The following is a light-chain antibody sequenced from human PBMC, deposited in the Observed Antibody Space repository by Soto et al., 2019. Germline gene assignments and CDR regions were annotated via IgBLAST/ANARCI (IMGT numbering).Light chain of an antibody. CDR1: SSNIGSNP. CDR2: SDN. J-gene: IGLJ2*01. CDR3: AAWDDSLRGRV. V-gene: IGLV1-44*01. Sequence: QSVLTQPPSASGTPGQRVTISCSGSSSNIGSNPVSWYQQLPGTAPKSLIYSDNQRPSGVPDRISGSRSGTSASRAISGLQSEDEAEYYCAAWDDSLRGRVFGGGTKLTVL.